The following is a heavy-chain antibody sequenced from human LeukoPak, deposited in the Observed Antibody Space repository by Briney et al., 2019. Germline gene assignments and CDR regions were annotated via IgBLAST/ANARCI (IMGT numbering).Heavy chain of an antibody. J-gene: IGHJ4*02. CDR3: ARAPSGSYVDY. CDR2: IYHSGST. CDR1: GGSISSGGYS. D-gene: IGHD1-26*01. V-gene: IGHV4-30-2*01. Sequence: PSETLSLTCAVSGGSISSGGYSWSWIRQPPGKGLEWIGYIYHSGSTYYNPSLKSRVTISVDRSKNQFSLKLSSVTAADTAVYYCARAPSGSYVDYWGQGTLVTVS.